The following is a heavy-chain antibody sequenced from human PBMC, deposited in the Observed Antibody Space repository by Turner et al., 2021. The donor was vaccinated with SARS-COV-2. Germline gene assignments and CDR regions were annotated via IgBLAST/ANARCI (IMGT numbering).Heavy chain of an antibody. D-gene: IGHD3-10*01. Sequence: QVQLVESGGGVVQPGKSLRLSCVASGFSISTYGMHWFRQAPGKGLDWVAIMYYDGSNEYYAEPVQRRFTISRDNSNNMLYLQMNSLRAEDTSVYYCARKIWGGYDALDLWGQGTMVTVS. CDR1: GFSISTYG. J-gene: IGHJ3*01. V-gene: IGHV3-30*19. CDR2: MYYDGSNE. CDR3: ARKIWGGYDALDL.